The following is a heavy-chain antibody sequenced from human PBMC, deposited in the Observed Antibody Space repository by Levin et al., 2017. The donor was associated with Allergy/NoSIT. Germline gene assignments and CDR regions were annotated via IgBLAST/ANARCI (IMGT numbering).Heavy chain of an antibody. CDR1: GFSFSSYD. Sequence: GGSLRLSCAASGFSFSSYDMHWVRQATGKRLEWVSAIDTAGHTYYPASVKGRFTISRENAKNSLYLQMNSLGAGDTAVYFCASEGGGDSDIDPLDYWGQGTLVTVSS. CDR3: ASEGGGDSDIDPLDY. CDR2: IDTAGHT. V-gene: IGHV3-13*01. D-gene: IGHD3-16*01. J-gene: IGHJ4*02.